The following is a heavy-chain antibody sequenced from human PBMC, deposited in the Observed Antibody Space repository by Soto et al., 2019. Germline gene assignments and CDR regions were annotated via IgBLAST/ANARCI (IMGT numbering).Heavy chain of an antibody. Sequence: QVQLVQSGAEVKKPGSSVKVSCKASGGTFSSYAISWVRQAPGQGLEWMGGIIPIFGTANYAQKFQGRVTITADESKSTAYMELSSLRSEDTSVYYCARSAPYYDFLDGYYYYCAYWGQGTLVTVSS. D-gene: IGHD3-3*01. CDR3: ARSAPYYDFLDGYYYYCAY. V-gene: IGHV1-69*01. CDR1: GGTFSSYA. CDR2: IIPIFGTA. J-gene: IGHJ4*02.